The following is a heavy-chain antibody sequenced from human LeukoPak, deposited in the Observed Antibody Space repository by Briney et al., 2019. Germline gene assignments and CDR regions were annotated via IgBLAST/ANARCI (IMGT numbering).Heavy chain of an antibody. V-gene: IGHV3-30-3*01. CDR3: ARAGYYDSSGYST. D-gene: IGHD3-22*01. Sequence: GGSLRLSCAASGFTFSSYAMHWVRQAPGKGLEWVAVISYDGSNKYYADSVKGRFTISRDNSKNTLYLQMNSLRAEDTAVYYCARAGYYDSSGYSTWGQGTLVTVSS. CDR2: ISYDGSNK. J-gene: IGHJ4*02. CDR1: GFTFSSYA.